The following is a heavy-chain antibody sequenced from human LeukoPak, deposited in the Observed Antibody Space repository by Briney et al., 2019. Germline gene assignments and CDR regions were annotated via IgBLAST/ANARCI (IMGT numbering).Heavy chain of an antibody. CDR1: GYTFTGYY. D-gene: IGHD6-19*01. CDR3: ASTLPYSSGWYGTPDAFDI. Sequence: VASVKVSCKVSGYTFTGYYMHWVRQAPGQGLEWMGWINPNSGGTNYAQKFQGRVTMTRDTSISTAYMELSRLRSDDTAVYYCASTLPYSSGWYGTPDAFDIWGQGTMVTVSS. V-gene: IGHV1-2*02. J-gene: IGHJ3*02. CDR2: INPNSGGT.